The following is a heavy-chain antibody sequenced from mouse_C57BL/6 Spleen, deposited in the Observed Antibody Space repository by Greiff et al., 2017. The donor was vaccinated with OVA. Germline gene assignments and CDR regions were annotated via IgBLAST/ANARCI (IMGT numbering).Heavy chain of an antibody. J-gene: IGHJ1*03. Sequence: EVKLVESGGGLVQPGGSLKLSCAASGFTFSDYGMAWVRQAPRKGPEWVAFISNLAYSIYYADTVTGRFTISRENAKNTLYLEMSSLRSEDTAMYYCARRGDHWYFDVWGTGTTVTVSS. V-gene: IGHV5-15*04. CDR1: GFTFSDYG. CDR3: ARRGDHWYFDV. CDR2: ISNLAYSI.